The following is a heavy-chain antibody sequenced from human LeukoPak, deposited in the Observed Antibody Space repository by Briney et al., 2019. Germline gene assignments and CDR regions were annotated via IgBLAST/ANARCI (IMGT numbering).Heavy chain of an antibody. CDR1: GFTLSSYA. CDR2: ISVSGNA. J-gene: IGHJ4*02. D-gene: IGHD2-15*01. Sequence: TGGSLRLSCAASGFTLSSYAMSWVRQGPGKGLEWVSAISVSGNAYHADSVKGRFTISRDSYKNTLYLQMNSLRAEDAAVYYCAKAPVITCSGAYCYPFDYWGQGTLVTVSS. CDR3: AKAPVITCSGAYCYPFDY. V-gene: IGHV3-23*01.